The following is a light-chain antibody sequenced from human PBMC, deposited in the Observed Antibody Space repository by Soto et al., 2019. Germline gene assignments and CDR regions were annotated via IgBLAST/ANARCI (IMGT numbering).Light chain of an antibody. CDR2: EVS. Sequence: QSALTQPASVSGSPGQSITISCTGTSSDIGGYNYVSWYQHHTGKAPQLMIYEVSNRPSGVSNRFSGSKSGNTASLTISGLQPEDEADYYCSSCTTSTTPLVFGTGTKLTVL. CDR1: SSDIGGYNY. J-gene: IGLJ1*01. V-gene: IGLV2-14*01. CDR3: SSCTTSTTPLV.